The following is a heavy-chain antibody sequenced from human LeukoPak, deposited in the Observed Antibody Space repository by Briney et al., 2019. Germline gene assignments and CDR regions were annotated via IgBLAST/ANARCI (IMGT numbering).Heavy chain of an antibody. J-gene: IGHJ5*02. V-gene: IGHV3-23*01. CDR2: ISGSGGST. D-gene: IGHD2-2*01. CDR1: GFTFSSYG. Sequence: GGSLRFSCAASGFTFSSYGMHWVRQAPGKGLEWVSAISGSGGSTYYADSVKGRFTISRDNSKNTLYLQMNSLRAEDTAVYYCAKDDGTSSENWFDPWGQGTLVTVS. CDR3: AKDDGTSSENWFDP.